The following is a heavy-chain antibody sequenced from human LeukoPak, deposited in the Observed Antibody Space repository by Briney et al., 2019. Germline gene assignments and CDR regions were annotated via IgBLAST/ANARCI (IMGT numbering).Heavy chain of an antibody. V-gene: IGHV4-39*07. J-gene: IGHJ4*02. CDR3: TTDIWTGYYTFPDY. Sequence: SETLSLTCTVSGGSISSSHYYWGWIRQPPGKGLQWIGSVYYGGSTYYSPSLKSRVTISVDTSKNQFSLKLSSVTAADTAVYYCTTDIWTGYYTFPDYWGQGTLVTVSS. D-gene: IGHD3-9*01. CDR2: VYYGGST. CDR1: GGSISSSHYY.